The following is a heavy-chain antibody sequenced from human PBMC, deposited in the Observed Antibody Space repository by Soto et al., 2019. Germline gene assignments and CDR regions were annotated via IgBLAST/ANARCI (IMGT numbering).Heavy chain of an antibody. CDR1: GGSLSSSTYY. J-gene: IGHJ5*02. CDR3: ARSVFP. CDR2: FFIGGNT. Sequence: SETLSLTCPVSGGSLSSSTYYWGWMRQPPGKGLEWIASFFIGGNTYYNPSLKSRVTISIDTSKNQFSLKLTSVTAADTAVYYCARSVFPWGQGTLVTVSS. V-gene: IGHV4-39*07.